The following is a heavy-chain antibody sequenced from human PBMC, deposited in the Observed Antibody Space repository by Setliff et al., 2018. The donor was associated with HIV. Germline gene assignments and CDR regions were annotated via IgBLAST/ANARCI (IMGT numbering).Heavy chain of an antibody. D-gene: IGHD3-10*01. CDR3: ARTLGSGTFRYYFDY. CDR1: GGSISSGGYY. Sequence: PSETLSLTCTVSGGSISSGGYYWSWIRQHPGKGLEWIGYIYYSGSTHYNPSLQSRVTVSVDTSKNQFSLNLSSVTAADTAVYYCARTLGSGTFRYYFDYWGQGTLVTVSS. CDR2: IYYSGST. J-gene: IGHJ4*02. V-gene: IGHV4-39*01.